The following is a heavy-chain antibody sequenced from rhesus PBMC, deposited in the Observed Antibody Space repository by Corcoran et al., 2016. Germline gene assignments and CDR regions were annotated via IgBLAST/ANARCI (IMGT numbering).Heavy chain of an antibody. CDR3: ARYSNYYGLDS. D-gene: IGHD4-23*01. CDR2: ISGSGGST. J-gene: IGHJ6*01. CDR1: GGSISSNY. Sequence: QLQLQESGPGLVKPSETLSLTCAVSGGSISSNYWSWIRQPPWKGLAWIGRISGSGGSTDYNPSLKSRGTISTDTSKNQFSLKLSSVTAADTAVYYCARYSNYYGLDSWGQGVVVTVSS. V-gene: IGHV4-173*01.